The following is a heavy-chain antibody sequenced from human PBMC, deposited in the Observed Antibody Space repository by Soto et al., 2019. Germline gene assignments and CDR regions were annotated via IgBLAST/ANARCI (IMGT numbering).Heavy chain of an antibody. V-gene: IGHV4-39*01. CDR2: IYYSGST. CDR3: ARQEEYCSSTSCSGWGAFDI. J-gene: IGHJ3*02. D-gene: IGHD2-2*01. Sequence: SETLSLTCTVSGGSISSSSYYWGWIRQPPGKGLEWIGSIYYSGSTYYNPSLKSRVTISVDTSKNQFSLKLSSVTAADTAVYYCARQEEYCSSTSCSGWGAFDIWGQGTMVT. CDR1: GGSISSSSYY.